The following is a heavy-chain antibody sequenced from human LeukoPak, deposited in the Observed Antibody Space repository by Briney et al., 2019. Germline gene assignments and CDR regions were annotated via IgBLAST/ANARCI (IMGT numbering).Heavy chain of an antibody. CDR2: ILPDSGAT. V-gene: IGHV1-2*02. CDR1: GYTFTDYH. D-gene: IGHD2-21*01. CDR3: ARGGGDNWGWDYFDP. Sequence: ASVKVSCKASGYTFTDYHLHWLRQVPGQGLEWMGWILPDSGATNYPQTFVGRVTMTKDTSISTAYMELGTLRSDDTAVYYCARGGGDNWGWDYFDPWGQGTLVTVSS. J-gene: IGHJ5*02.